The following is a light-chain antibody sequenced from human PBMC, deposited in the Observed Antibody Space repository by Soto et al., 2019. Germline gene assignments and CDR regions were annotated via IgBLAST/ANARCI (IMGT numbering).Light chain of an antibody. CDR2: GAS. Sequence: EIVLTQSPGTLSLSPGERATLSCRASQSVSSSYLAWYQQKPGQAPRLLIYGASNRATGIPDRISGSGSGTAFTLTISRMEPEEFAVYYCQQYGSSPWTFGQGNQVEIK. J-gene: IGKJ1*01. CDR1: QSVSSSY. V-gene: IGKV3-20*01. CDR3: QQYGSSPWT.